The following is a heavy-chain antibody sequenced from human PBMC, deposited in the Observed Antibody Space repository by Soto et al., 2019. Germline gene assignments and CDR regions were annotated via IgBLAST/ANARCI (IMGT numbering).Heavy chain of an antibody. V-gene: IGHV3-33*01. Sequence: QVQLVESGGGVVQPGRSLRLSCAASGFTFKSYGMHRVRQAPGKGLEWVAVIWYDGTNKYYADSVKGRFTIARDNSNHTRYLRMNSLRAEDTAVYYGASRHGGGEPFFDCCSQRTLGTFSS. CDR2: IWYDGTNK. CDR3: ASRHGGGEPFFDC. CDR1: GFTFKSYG. J-gene: IGHJ4*02. D-gene: IGHD3-10*01.